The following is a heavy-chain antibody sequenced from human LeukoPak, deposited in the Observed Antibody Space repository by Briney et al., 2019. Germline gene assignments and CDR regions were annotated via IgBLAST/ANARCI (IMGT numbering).Heavy chain of an antibody. CDR2: IKEDGSEK. CDR1: GFTFSSYW. CDR3: ARAAAHYYYYYYMDV. V-gene: IGHV3-7*01. D-gene: IGHD2-15*01. Sequence: PGGSLRLSCAASGFTFSSYWMSWVRQAPGKGLEWVANIKEDGSEKYYVDSVKGRFTISRDNAKKSLYLQMNSLRAEDTAVYYCARAAAHYYYYYYMDVWGKGTTVTVSS. J-gene: IGHJ6*03.